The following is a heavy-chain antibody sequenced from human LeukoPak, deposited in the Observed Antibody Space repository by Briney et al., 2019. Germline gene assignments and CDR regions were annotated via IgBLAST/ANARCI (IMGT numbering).Heavy chain of an antibody. CDR3: ASAPYYYYNMDV. Sequence: GGSLRLSCAASGFTFSSYWMHWVRQAPGKGLVWVSRINSDGSSTSYADSVKGRFTISRDNAKNTLYLQMNSLRAEDTAVYYCASAPYYYYNMDVWGKGTTVTISS. V-gene: IGHV3-74*01. CDR2: INSDGSST. CDR1: GFTFSSYW. J-gene: IGHJ6*03.